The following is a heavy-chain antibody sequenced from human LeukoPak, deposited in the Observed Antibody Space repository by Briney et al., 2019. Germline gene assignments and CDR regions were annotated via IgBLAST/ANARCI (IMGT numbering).Heavy chain of an antibody. CDR1: GDSFSSVTDY. CDR3: ARGLYDFWSGFFDY. Sequence: SETLSLTCTVSGDSFSSVTDYWAWIRQPPGKGLEWIASGDYSGGKYYNPSLESRVAISTDMSKSQISLKLTSVTGADTAVYYCARGLYDFWSGFFDYWGQGTLVTVSS. V-gene: IGHV4-39*07. J-gene: IGHJ4*02. D-gene: IGHD3-3*01. CDR2: GDYSGGK.